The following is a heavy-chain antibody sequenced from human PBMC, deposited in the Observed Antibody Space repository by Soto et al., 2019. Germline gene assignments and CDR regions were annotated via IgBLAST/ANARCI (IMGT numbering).Heavy chain of an antibody. J-gene: IGHJ1*01. V-gene: IGHV3-30-3*01. D-gene: IGHD6-6*01. Sequence: RRLSCVASGFIFSDYAMHWARQAPGKGLEWVALISPAGTNQYYADSAKGRFTISRDNSKNTLYLQMSSLRPEDTGLYYCARENSRISPRLFQHWGHGTLVTVSS. CDR3: ARENSRISPRLFQH. CDR1: GFIFSDYA. CDR2: ISPAGTNQ.